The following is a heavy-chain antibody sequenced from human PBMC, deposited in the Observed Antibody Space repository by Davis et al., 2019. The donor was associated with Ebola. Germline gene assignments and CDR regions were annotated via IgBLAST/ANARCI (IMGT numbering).Heavy chain of an antibody. D-gene: IGHD6-6*01. Sequence: GESLKISCAASGFTFSSYGMHWVRQAPGKGLEWVAVIWYDGSNKYYADSVKGRFTISRDNSKNTLYLQMNSLRAEDTAVYYCAKDNEQLVAYFDYWGQGTLVTVSS. CDR3: AKDNEQLVAYFDY. CDR2: IWYDGSNK. J-gene: IGHJ4*02. CDR1: GFTFSSYG. V-gene: IGHV3-30*02.